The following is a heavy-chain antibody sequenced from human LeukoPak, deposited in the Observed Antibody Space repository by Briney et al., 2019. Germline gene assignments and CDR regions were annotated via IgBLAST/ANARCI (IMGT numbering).Heavy chain of an antibody. CDR1: GGSISSSSYY. V-gene: IGHV4-39*01. J-gene: IGHJ5*02. D-gene: IGHD1-26*01. CDR2: IYYSGST. CDR3: ARLVVGGWFDP. Sequence: SETLSLTCTVSGGSISSSSYYWGWIRQPPGKGLEWIGSIYYSGSTYYNPSLKSRVTISVDTSKNQFSLKLSSVTAADTAAYYCARLVVGGWFDPWGQGTLVTVSS.